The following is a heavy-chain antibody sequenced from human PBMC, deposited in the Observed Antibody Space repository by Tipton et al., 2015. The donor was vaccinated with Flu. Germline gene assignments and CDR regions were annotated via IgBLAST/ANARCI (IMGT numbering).Heavy chain of an antibody. V-gene: IGHV1-46*01. CDR3: ARDKGGGTYTFDV. CDR2: IYPAGGGI. J-gene: IGHJ3*01. Sequence: QLVQSGAEVKKPGASVKLSCKASGYTFTSYNMHWVRQAPGQGLEWMGIIYPAGGGISYAQKFQGRVIMTRDKSTGTVHMELSSLRSDDTAMYYCARDKGGGTYTFDVWGQGTMVTVSS. D-gene: IGHD1-1*01. CDR1: GYTFTSYN.